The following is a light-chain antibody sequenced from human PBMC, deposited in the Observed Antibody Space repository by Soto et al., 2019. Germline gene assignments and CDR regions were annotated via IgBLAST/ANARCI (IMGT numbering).Light chain of an antibody. J-gene: IGKJ1*01. CDR2: AAS. Sequence: DIQMTQSPSSLSESVGDRVTITCRASQGISNYLAWYQQKPGKVPKLLIYAASTLQSGVPVRFSGSGSGTDFTLTISSLQPEDVATYYCQKYNSAPRTFVQGTKVEIK. CDR1: QGISNY. V-gene: IGKV1-27*01. CDR3: QKYNSAPRT.